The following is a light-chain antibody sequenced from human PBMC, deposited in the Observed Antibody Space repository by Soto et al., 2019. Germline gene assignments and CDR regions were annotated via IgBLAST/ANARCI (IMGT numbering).Light chain of an antibody. CDR1: QSIGDF. CDR3: QHYSAFSVT. V-gene: IGKV1-5*03. Sequence: DIQMTQSPSTLSASVEDRVTITCRASQSIGDFLAWYQQKPGEAPKLLIYKASYLESGVPSRFSGSGSGTEFTLTIIRLQPDDLATYYCQHYSAFSVTFGQGTKVEIK. CDR2: KAS. J-gene: IGKJ1*01.